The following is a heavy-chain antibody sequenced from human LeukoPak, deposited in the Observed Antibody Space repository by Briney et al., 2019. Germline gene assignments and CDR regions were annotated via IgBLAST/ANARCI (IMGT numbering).Heavy chain of an antibody. CDR3: ARMRYYYDSSGPFDY. J-gene: IGHJ4*02. CDR2: STGSGGTT. D-gene: IGHD3-22*01. CDR1: GFTFSSYA. V-gene: IGHV3-23*01. Sequence: PGGSLRLSCAASGFTFSSYAMTWVRQAPGRGLEWVSASTGSGGTTYYADSVMGRFTISRDNSKNTLYLQMNSLRSEDTAVYYCARMRYYYDSSGPFDYWGQGTLVTVSS.